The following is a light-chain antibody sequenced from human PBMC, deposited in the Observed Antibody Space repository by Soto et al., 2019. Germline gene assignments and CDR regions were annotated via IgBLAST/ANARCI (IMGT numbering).Light chain of an antibody. CDR3: QQYNNWPPLT. J-gene: IGKJ4*01. Sequence: EIVMTQSPATLSVSPGETATLSCRASQSVSNDLAWYQQKPGQAPRLLIYRAPTRATGIPARFSGSGSGTEFTLTISSLQSEDFAVYYCQQYNNWPPLTFGGGTKVDIK. CDR1: QSVSND. V-gene: IGKV3-15*01. CDR2: RAP.